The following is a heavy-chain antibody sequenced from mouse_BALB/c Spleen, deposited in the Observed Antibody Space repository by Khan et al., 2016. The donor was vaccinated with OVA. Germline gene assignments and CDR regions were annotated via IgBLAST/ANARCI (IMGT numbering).Heavy chain of an antibody. CDR1: GYTFISYY. V-gene: IGHV1S81*02. CDR3: IRSGYGSFAY. J-gene: IGHJ3*01. Sequence: VQLQQSGAELVKPGASVKLSCKASGYTFISYYMYWVKERPGQGLEWIGEINPSNGGSNFNEKFKSKATLTVDKSSSTAYMQLSSLTSEDSAVYCCIRSGYGSFAYWGQGTLVTVSA. D-gene: IGHD2-2*01. CDR2: INPSNGGS.